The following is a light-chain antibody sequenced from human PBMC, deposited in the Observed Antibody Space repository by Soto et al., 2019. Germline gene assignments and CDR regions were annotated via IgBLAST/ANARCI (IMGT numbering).Light chain of an antibody. V-gene: IGKV1-39*01. J-gene: IGKJ1*01. Sequence: DIQMTQSPYSLSASVGDSVTITCRASQNIRTYLNWYQQKPGRAPKLLIHSASALPSGVPSRFSGSGSGTEFTLSISSLQPDDFATYYCQQYHAYPRTFGQGTKVDVK. CDR1: QNIRTY. CDR3: QQYHAYPRT. CDR2: SAS.